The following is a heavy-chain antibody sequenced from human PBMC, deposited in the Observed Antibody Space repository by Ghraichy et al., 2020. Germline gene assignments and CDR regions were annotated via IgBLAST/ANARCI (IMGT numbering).Heavy chain of an antibody. CDR3: LRGGPTAGSFPPFDS. CDR1: GFTFSIYW. J-gene: IGHJ4*02. Sequence: LSLTCAASGFTFSIYWMHWVREAPGKGLVWVSHINSDGTGTNYADSVKGRFTISRDNAKNTLYLQMNSLRAEDTAVYCCLRGGPTAGSFPPFDSWGQGTRVTVSS. CDR2: INSDGTGT. V-gene: IGHV3-74*01. D-gene: IGHD3-10*01.